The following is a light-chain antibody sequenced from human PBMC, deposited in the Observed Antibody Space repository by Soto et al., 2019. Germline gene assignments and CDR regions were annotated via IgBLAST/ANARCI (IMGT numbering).Light chain of an antibody. CDR1: SSYVGVYDY. CDR3: SSYTGGNPSYV. J-gene: IGLJ1*01. V-gene: IGLV2-8*02. CDR2: EFT. Sequence: QSVMTHPPSASRSPGHSFTISFTGTSSYVGVYDYVSWYQQHPVKAPKLMIYEFTIRPSGVSDRFSGSKSGNTASLKVSGLQAEDEADYYCSSYTGGNPSYVFGTGTKVTVL.